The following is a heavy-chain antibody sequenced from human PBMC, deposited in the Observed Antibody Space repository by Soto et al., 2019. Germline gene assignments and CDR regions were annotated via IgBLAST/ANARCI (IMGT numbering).Heavy chain of an antibody. V-gene: IGHV1-18*04. Sequence: QVQLVQSGGEVKKPGASVKVSCKASGYTFTTFGITWVRQAPGQGLEWMGWISTSTGNTNYAQKLQDSVTLTTDTSTRTAYLELMRLTSDDTPVYYCARSPRGIVAAKGTLDYWGQGTLVTVSS. D-gene: IGHD1-26*01. J-gene: IGHJ4*02. CDR1: GYTFTTFG. CDR2: ISTSTGNT. CDR3: ARSPRGIVAAKGTLDY.